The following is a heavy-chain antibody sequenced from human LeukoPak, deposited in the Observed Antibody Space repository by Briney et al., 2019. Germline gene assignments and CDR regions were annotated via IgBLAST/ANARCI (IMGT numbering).Heavy chain of an antibody. D-gene: IGHD4-17*01. CDR3: ARALQGSPVHAAVTY. CDR2: ISAYNGDT. Sequence: ASVKVSCKASGYTFTSYGISWVRRAPGQGLEWMGWISAYNGDTNYAQKLQGRVTMTTDTSTSTAYMELRSLGPDDTAVYYCARALQGSPVHAAVTYWGQGTLVTVSS. CDR1: GYTFTSYG. J-gene: IGHJ4*02. V-gene: IGHV1-18*01.